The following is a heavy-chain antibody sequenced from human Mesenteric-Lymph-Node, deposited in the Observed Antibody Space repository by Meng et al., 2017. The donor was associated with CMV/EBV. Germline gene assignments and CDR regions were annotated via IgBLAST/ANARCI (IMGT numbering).Heavy chain of an antibody. D-gene: IGHD3-22*01. CDR2: INPNTGGT. CDR1: GYTFIGYH. CDR3: ARSRTSGYHPKSFDY. J-gene: IGHJ4*02. Sequence: ASVKVSCKTSGYTFIGYHMHWVRQAPGQRLEWMGWINPNTGGTNYAQKFQGRVTMTRDTSISTAYMELSRLRSDDTAVYYCARSRTSGYHPKSFDYWGQGTLVTVSS. V-gene: IGHV1-2*02.